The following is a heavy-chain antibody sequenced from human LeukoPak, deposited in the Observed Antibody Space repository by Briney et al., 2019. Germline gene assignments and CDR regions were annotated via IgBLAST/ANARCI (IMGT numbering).Heavy chain of an antibody. V-gene: IGHV3-20*04. CDR2: INWNGGST. D-gene: IGHD3-3*01. CDR1: GFTFDDYG. CDR3: ARDTPTYYDFWSGYSNYYFDY. J-gene: IGHJ4*02. Sequence: PGGSLRLSCAASGFTFDDYGMSWVRQAPGKGLEWVSGINWNGGSTGYADSVKGRFTISRDNAKNSLYLQMNRLRAEDTALYYCARDTPTYYDFWSGYSNYYFDYWGQGTLVTVSS.